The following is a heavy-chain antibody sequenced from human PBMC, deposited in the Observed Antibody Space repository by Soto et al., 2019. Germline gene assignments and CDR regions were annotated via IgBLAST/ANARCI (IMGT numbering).Heavy chain of an antibody. CDR2: TYYRSKWYN. Sequence: SQTLSLTCAISGDSVSSNSAAWNWIRQSPSRGLEWLGRTYYRSKWYNDYAVSVKSRITINPDTSKNQFSLQLNSVTPEDTAVYYCARDRIQLWSGYYYGMDVWGQGTTVTVSS. V-gene: IGHV6-1*01. D-gene: IGHD5-18*01. J-gene: IGHJ6*02. CDR1: GDSVSSNSAA. CDR3: ARDRIQLWSGYYYGMDV.